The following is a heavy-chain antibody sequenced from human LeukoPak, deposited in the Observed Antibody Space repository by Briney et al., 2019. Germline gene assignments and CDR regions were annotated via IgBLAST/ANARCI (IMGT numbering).Heavy chain of an antibody. CDR3: ARSHYCSGGSCYWAFDI. CDR2: LSSSSSYI. D-gene: IGHD2-15*01. Sequence: GGSLRLSCAASGFTFNRYSMNWVRQAPGKRLEWVSSLSSSSSYIYYADSVKGRFTISRDNAKNSLYLQMNSLRAEDTAVYYCARSHYCSGGSCYWAFDIWCQGTMATVSS. CDR1: GFTFNRYS. V-gene: IGHV3-21*01. J-gene: IGHJ3*02.